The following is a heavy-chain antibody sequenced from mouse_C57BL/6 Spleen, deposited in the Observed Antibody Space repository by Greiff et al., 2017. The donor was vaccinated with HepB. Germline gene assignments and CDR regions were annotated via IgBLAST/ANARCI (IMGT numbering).Heavy chain of an antibody. CDR2: ISSGSSTI. Sequence: EVQLVESGGGLVKPGGSLKLSCAASGFTFSDYGMHWVRQAPEKGLEWVAYISSGSSTIYYADTVKGRFTISRDNAKNTLFLQMTSLRSEDTAMYYCARPRSFPFAYWGQGTLVTVSA. V-gene: IGHV5-17*01. J-gene: IGHJ3*01. D-gene: IGHD1-1*01. CDR1: GFTFSDYG. CDR3: ARPRSFPFAY.